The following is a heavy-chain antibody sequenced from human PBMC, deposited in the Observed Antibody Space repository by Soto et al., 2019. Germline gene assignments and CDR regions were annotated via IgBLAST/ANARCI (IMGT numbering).Heavy chain of an antibody. J-gene: IGHJ4*02. CDR3: ARSYKVTVFDD. CDR2: IYHSGST. D-gene: IGHD2-21*02. Sequence: QVQLQESGPGLVKPSGTLSLTCAVSGGSISSNNWWSWVRQPPGKGLEWIGEIYHSGSTNYNPSLKSRVTISVDQSKNQFSLTLSSVTAADTAVYYCARSYKVTVFDDWGQGTLVTVSS. V-gene: IGHV4-4*02. CDR1: GGSISSNNW.